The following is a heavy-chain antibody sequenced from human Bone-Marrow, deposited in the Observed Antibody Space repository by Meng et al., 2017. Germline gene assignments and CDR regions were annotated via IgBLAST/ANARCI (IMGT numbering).Heavy chain of an antibody. Sequence: ASVQVSCKASGYTFPSYCMHWVRQAPGQGLEWMGIINPSGGSTSYAQKCQGRVTMTRDTSTSTVYMELSSLRSEDTAEYYCARYRLRRYFGWLLLDAFDIWGQGTMVTVSS. J-gene: IGHJ3*02. CDR3: ARYRLRRYFGWLLLDAFDI. D-gene: IGHD3-9*01. V-gene: IGHV1-46*01. CDR1: GYTFPSYC. CDR2: INPSGGST.